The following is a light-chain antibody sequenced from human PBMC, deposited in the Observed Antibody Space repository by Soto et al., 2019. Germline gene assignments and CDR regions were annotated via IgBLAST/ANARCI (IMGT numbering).Light chain of an antibody. J-gene: IGLJ2*01. CDR3: AAWDDSLSGVV. CDR1: SSNIGSNY. CDR2: SNN. Sequence: QSVLTQPPSESGTPGQRVTISCSGSSSNIGSNYVYWYQQLPGTAPKLLIYSNNQRPSGVPDRFSGSKSGTSASLAISGLRSEDEADYYCAAWDDSLSGVVFGGGTMLTVL. V-gene: IGLV1-47*02.